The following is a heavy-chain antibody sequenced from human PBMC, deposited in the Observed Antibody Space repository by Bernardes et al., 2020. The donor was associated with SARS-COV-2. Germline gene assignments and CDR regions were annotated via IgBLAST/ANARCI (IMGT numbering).Heavy chain of an antibody. CDR1: GYTLSEFS. Sequence: ASMKAFWMVFGYTLSEFSMHGARQTPGTGLEWLGGFDPEHRKPIDSQKFQRRLTMTEDTSTDTAYMELRSLSSEDTDVYYCATDDPPGAVFGVVIYALHLWGQGKMVTVYS. V-gene: IGHV1-24*01. D-gene: IGHD3-3*01. J-gene: IGHJ3*01. CDR2: FDPEHRKP. CDR3: ATDDPPGAVFGVVIYALHL.